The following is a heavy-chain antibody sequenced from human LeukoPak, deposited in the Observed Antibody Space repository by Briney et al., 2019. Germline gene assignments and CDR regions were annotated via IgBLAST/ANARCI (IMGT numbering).Heavy chain of an antibody. J-gene: IGHJ3*02. CDR2: ISGSSSYT. CDR1: GFIYSDYY. CDR3: ARVDTMIRGVVIEPAFNI. V-gene: IGHV3-11*05. Sequence: GGSLRLSCAASGFIYSDYYMSWIRQAPGKGLEWVSYISGSSSYTNYADSVKGRFTISRDNTKNSLYLQMNSLRAEDTAMYYCARVDTMIRGVVIEPAFNIWGQGTMVTVSS. D-gene: IGHD3-10*01.